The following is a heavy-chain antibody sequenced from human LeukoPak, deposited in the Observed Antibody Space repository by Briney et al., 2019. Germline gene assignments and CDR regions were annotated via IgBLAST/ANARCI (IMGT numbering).Heavy chain of an antibody. Sequence: SETLSLTCTVSGGSISSYYWSWIRQPAGKGLEWIGRIYTSGSTNYNPSLKSRVTMSVDTSKNQFSLKLSSVTAADTAVYYCARDFAGEGGSGNSWFDPWGQGTLVTVSS. CDR1: GGSISSYY. V-gene: IGHV4-4*07. J-gene: IGHJ5*02. CDR3: ARDFAGEGGSGNSWFDP. D-gene: IGHD6-19*01. CDR2: IYTSGST.